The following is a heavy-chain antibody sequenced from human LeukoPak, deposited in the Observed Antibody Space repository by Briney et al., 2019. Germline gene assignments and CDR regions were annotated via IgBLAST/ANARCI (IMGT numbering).Heavy chain of an antibody. J-gene: IGHJ4*02. CDR2: IHYSGST. V-gene: IGHV4-59*12. D-gene: IGHD3-10*01. CDR3: ARALRGAYDY. CDR1: GGSISNYY. Sequence: PSETLSLTCTVSGGSISNYYWNWIRQPPGKGLEWIGYIHYSGSTNSNPSLQSRVTISVDTSKKQFSLQLNSVTPEDTAVYYCARALRGAYDYWGQGTLVTVSS.